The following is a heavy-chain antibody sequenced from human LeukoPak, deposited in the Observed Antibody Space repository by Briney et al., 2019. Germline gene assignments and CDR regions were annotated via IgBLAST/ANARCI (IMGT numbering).Heavy chain of an antibody. J-gene: IGHJ4*02. Sequence: SETLSLTCTVSGGSISSYYWGWIRQPPGKGLEWIGSIYYSGSTYYNPSLKSRVTISVDTSKNQFSLKLSSVTAADTAVYYCARDEYDSSGENYWGQGTLVTVSS. CDR3: ARDEYDSSGENY. V-gene: IGHV4-39*07. CDR1: GGSISSYY. D-gene: IGHD3-22*01. CDR2: IYYSGST.